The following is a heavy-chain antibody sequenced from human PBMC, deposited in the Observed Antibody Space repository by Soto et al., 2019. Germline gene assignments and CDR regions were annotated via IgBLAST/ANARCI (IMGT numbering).Heavy chain of an antibody. Sequence: QVQLQESGPGLVKPSQTLSLTCTVSGGSLSSGDYYWSWIRQPPGKGLEWIGYIYYSGSTYYNPSLNSRVTISIDTSKNQSSRKLSSVTAADTAVYYCARYSSSWGDYYGMDVWGQGTTVTVSS. CDR1: GGSLSSGDYY. D-gene: IGHD6-13*01. V-gene: IGHV4-30-4*01. J-gene: IGHJ6*02. CDR3: ARYSSSWGDYYGMDV. CDR2: IYYSGST.